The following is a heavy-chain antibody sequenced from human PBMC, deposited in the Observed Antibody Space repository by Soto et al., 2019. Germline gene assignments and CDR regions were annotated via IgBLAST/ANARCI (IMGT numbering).Heavy chain of an antibody. D-gene: IGHD6-19*01. CDR2: INAGNGNT. CDR3: ARAVAVAADFDF. CDR1: GYTFTGYA. Sequence: ASVKVSCKASGYTFTGYAMHWVRQAPGQRLEWMGWINAGNGNTKYSQKFQGRVTITRDTSASTAYMELSSLRSEDTAVYYCARAVAVAADFDFWGQGTLVPVSS. J-gene: IGHJ4*02. V-gene: IGHV1-3*01.